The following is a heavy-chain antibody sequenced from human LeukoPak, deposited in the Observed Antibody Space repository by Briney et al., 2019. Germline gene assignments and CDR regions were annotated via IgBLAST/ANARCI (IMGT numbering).Heavy chain of an antibody. CDR3: ARGRGPSEFDY. Sequence: ASVKVSCKASGYTFTSYGISWVRQAPGQGLEWMGWISAYNGNTNYAQKFQGRVTITRNTSISTAYMELSSLRSEDTAVYYCARGRGPSEFDYWGQGTLVTVSS. J-gene: IGHJ4*02. CDR2: ISAYNGNT. CDR1: GYTFTSYG. D-gene: IGHD3-10*01. V-gene: IGHV1-18*01.